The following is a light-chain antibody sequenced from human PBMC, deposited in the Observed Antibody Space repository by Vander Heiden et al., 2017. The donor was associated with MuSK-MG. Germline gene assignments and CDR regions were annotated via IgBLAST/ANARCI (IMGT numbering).Light chain of an antibody. CDR3: QQYNNWPPLT. V-gene: IGKV3-15*01. Sequence: EKMMTQSPATLSVSPGERATLSCRASQSVSSNLAWYQQKPGQAPRLLIYGASTRATGIPARFSGSGSGTEFTLTISSLQSEDFAVYYCQQYNNWPPLTFGGGTKVEIK. CDR1: QSVSSN. J-gene: IGKJ4*01. CDR2: GAS.